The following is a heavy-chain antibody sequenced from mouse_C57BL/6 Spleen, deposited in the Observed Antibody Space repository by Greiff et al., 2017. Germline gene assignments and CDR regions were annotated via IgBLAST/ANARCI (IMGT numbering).Heavy chain of an antibody. J-gene: IGHJ1*03. CDR1: GYSITSDY. V-gene: IGHV3-8*01. CDR2: ISYSGST. CDR3: ARWNYGRSYEDWYFDV. D-gene: IGHD1-1*01. Sequence: VQLKESGPGLAKPSQTLSLTCSVTGYSITSDYWNWIRKFPGNKLEYMGYISYSGSTYYNPSHKSRISITRDTSKNQYYLQLNSVTTEDTATYYCARWNYGRSYEDWYFDVWGTGTTVTVSS.